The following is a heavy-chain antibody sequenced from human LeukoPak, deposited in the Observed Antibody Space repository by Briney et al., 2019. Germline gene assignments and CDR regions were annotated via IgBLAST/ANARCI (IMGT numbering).Heavy chain of an antibody. J-gene: IGHJ5*02. D-gene: IGHD2-15*01. CDR2: INPSGGST. V-gene: IGHV1-46*01. Sequence: ASVKVSCKASGYTFTSYYMHWVRQAPGQGLEWMGIINPSGGSTSYAQKFQGRVTMTRNTSISTDYMELSSLRSEDTAVYYCARASSIGFEPWGQGTLVTVSS. CDR1: GYTFTSYY. CDR3: ARASSIGFEP.